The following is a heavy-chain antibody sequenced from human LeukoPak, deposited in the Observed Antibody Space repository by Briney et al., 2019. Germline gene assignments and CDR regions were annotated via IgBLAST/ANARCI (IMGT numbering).Heavy chain of an antibody. J-gene: IGHJ6*03. CDR2: ISDSGGAA. Sequence: GGSLRLSCEASGVTFSSYAMSWVRQAPGKGLEWVSSISDSGGAADHADSVKGRFTISRDNSKSTLSLHMNSLRAEDTAVYYCAKSPYYYYMDVWGKGSTVTVSS. CDR1: GVTFSSYA. V-gene: IGHV3-23*01. CDR3: AKSPYYYYMDV.